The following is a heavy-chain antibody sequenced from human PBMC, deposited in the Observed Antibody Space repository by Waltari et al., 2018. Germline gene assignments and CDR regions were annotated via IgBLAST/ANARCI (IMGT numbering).Heavy chain of an antibody. V-gene: IGHV4-30-4*08. CDR2: IYYSGST. Sequence: QVQLQESGPGLVKPSQTLSLTCTVSGGSIRSGDYYWSWIRQPPGKGLEWIGYIYYSGSTYYNPSLKSRVTISVDTSKNQFSLKLSSVTAADTAVYYCARGHLSYYGSATYGMDVWGQGTTVTVSS. J-gene: IGHJ6*02. CDR3: ARGHLSYYGSATYGMDV. CDR1: GGSIRSGDYY. D-gene: IGHD3-10*01.